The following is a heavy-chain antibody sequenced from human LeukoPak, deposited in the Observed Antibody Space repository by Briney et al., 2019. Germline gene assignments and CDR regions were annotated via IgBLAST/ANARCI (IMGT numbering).Heavy chain of an antibody. Sequence: SETLSLTRTVSGGSISSYYWSWIRQPAGKGLEWIGRIYTSGSTNYNPSLKSRVTMSVDTSKNQFSLKLSSVTAADTAVYYCARDEITIFGVVKGFDYWGQGTLVTVSS. J-gene: IGHJ4*02. CDR3: ARDEITIFGVVKGFDY. CDR2: IYTSGST. CDR1: GGSISSYY. D-gene: IGHD3-3*01. V-gene: IGHV4-4*07.